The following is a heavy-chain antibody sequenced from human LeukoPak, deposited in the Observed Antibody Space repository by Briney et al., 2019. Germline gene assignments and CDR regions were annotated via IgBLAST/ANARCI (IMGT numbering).Heavy chain of an antibody. V-gene: IGHV1-69-2*01. CDR3: ATIGYIAVAGNY. J-gene: IGHJ4*02. Sequence: ASVKVSCKVSGYTSTDYYMHWVQQAPGKGLEWMGLVDPEDGETIYAEKFQGRVTITADTSTDTAYMELSSLRSEDTAVYYCATIGYIAVAGNYWGQGTLVTVSS. D-gene: IGHD6-19*01. CDR2: VDPEDGET. CDR1: GYTSTDYY.